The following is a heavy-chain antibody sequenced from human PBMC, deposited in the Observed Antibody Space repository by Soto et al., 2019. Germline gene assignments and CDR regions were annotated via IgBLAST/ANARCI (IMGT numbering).Heavy chain of an antibody. CDR3: ERYYGGNYIFDY. D-gene: IGHD4-17*01. CDR1: GGSISSSSYY. J-gene: IGHJ4*02. CDR2: IYYSGST. Sequence: PSETLSLTCTVSGGSISSSSYYWVWIRQPPGKGLEWIGSIYYSGSTYYNPSLKIRVNISVDTSKIQLSLKLSSVTAADTAVYYCERYYGGNYIFDYWGQGTLVTVSS. V-gene: IGHV4-39*01.